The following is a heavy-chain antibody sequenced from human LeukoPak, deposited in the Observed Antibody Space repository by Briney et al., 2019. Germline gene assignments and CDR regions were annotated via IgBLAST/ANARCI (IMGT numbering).Heavy chain of an antibody. Sequence: GGSLRLSCAASGFTFSSYAMSWVRQAPGKGLEWVSAISGSGGSTYYADSVKGRFTISRDNSKNTLYLQMNSLRAEDTAVYYCANPRRFRGSYDHWGQGTLVTVSS. J-gene: IGHJ5*02. V-gene: IGHV3-23*01. D-gene: IGHD1-26*01. CDR1: GFTFSSYA. CDR3: ANPRRFRGSYDH. CDR2: ISGSGGST.